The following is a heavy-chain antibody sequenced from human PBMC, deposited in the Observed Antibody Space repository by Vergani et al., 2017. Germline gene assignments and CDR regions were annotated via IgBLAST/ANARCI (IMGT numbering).Heavy chain of an antibody. Sequence: QVQLVQSGAEVKKPGASVKVSCKVSGYTLTDLSMHWVRQAPGKGLEWMGGFDPEDGETIYAQKFQGRVTMTEDTSTDTAYMELSSLRSEDTAVYYCATTLDIVVVPAASTLFDYWGQGTLVTVSS. V-gene: IGHV1-24*01. CDR2: FDPEDGET. CDR3: ATTLDIVVVPAASTLFDY. CDR1: GYTLTDLS. D-gene: IGHD2-2*03. J-gene: IGHJ4*02.